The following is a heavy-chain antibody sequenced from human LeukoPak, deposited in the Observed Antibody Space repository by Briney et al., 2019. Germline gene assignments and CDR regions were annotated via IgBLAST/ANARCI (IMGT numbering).Heavy chain of an antibody. Sequence: ASVKVSCKASGGTFSSYAISWVRQAPGQGLEWMGRIIPILGIANYAQKFQGRVTITADKSTSTAYMELSSLRSEDTAVYYCARDLGCTNGVCSPPFDPWGQGTLVTVSS. D-gene: IGHD2-8*01. V-gene: IGHV1-69*04. CDR2: IIPILGIA. CDR1: GGTFSSYA. J-gene: IGHJ5*02. CDR3: ARDLGCTNGVCSPPFDP.